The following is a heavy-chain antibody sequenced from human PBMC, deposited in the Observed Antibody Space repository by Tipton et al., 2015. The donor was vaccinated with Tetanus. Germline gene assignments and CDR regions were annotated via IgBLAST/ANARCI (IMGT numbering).Heavy chain of an antibody. Sequence: TLSLTCAVSGGSISSGGYSWSWIRQPPGKGLEWIGYIYHSGSTYYNPSLKSRVTISVDRSKNQFSLKLSSVTAADTAVYYCASVVIWFGAPPSHLDYWGQGTLVTVSS. CDR3: ASVVIWFGAPPSHLDY. CDR1: GGSISSGGYS. CDR2: IYHSGST. D-gene: IGHD3-10*01. V-gene: IGHV4-30-2*01. J-gene: IGHJ4*02.